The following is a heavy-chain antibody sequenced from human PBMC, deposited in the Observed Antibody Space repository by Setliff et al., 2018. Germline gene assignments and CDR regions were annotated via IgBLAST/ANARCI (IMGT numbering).Heavy chain of an antibody. CDR1: GYPFTNYG. Sequence: GASVKVSCKASGYPFTNYGITWVRQAPGQGLEWLGWISTYNVNTTYAQKLQDRVTMTIDTSTSTAYVEVRSLRSEDTAVYFCARDRFYNSWSGTSITAPHDAFDIWGQGTTVTVSS. J-gene: IGHJ3*02. V-gene: IGHV1-18*01. CDR3: ARDRFYNSWSGTSITAPHDAFDI. CDR2: ISTYNVNT. D-gene: IGHD3-3*01.